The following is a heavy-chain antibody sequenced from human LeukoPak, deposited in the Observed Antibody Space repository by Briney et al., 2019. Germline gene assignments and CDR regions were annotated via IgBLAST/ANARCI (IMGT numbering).Heavy chain of an antibody. CDR1: GFTFSSYA. CDR3: ARVPRSYGYVDY. V-gene: IGHV3-23*01. Sequence: PGGSLRLSCAASGFTFSSYAMSWVRQAPGKGLEWVSAISGSGGSTYYADSVKGRFTISRGNSKNTLYLQMNSLRAEDTAVYYCARVPRSYGYVDYWGQGTLVTVSS. D-gene: IGHD1-26*01. CDR2: ISGSGGST. J-gene: IGHJ4*02.